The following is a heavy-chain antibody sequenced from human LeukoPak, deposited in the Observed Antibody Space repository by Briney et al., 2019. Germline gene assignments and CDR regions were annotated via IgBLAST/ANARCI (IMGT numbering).Heavy chain of an antibody. CDR2: ISGSGDNT. D-gene: IGHD3-22*01. V-gene: IGHV3-23*01. Sequence: GGSLRLSCAASGFTFSSYAMGWVRQAPGKGLEWVSGISGSGDNTYYADSVKGRFTISRDNSKNTLYVQVNSLGTEDTAAYYCAKGSYYDSNGSFYFDYWGQGTLVTVSS. CDR1: GFTFSSYA. J-gene: IGHJ4*02. CDR3: AKGSYYDSNGSFYFDY.